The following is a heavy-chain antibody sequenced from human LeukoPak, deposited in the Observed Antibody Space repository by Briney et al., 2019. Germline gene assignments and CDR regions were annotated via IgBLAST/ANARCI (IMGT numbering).Heavy chain of an antibody. CDR2: ISNSGSTI. Sequence: GGSLRLSCAASGFTFSSYEMNWVRQAPGKGLEWVSYISNSGSTIYYADSVKGRFTISRDNAKNSLYLQMNSLRAEDTAVYYCARDIVVVVAERYYYYGMDVWGQGTTVTVSS. CDR3: ARDIVVVVAERYYYYGMDV. J-gene: IGHJ6*02. D-gene: IGHD2-15*01. CDR1: GFTFSSYE. V-gene: IGHV3-48*03.